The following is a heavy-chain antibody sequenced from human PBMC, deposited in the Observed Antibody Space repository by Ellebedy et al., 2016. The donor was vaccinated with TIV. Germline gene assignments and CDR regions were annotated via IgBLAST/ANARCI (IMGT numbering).Heavy chain of an antibody. CDR3: ARRGAAAGRPIDY. D-gene: IGHD6-13*01. CDR1: GGSISSSSYY. Sequence: SETLSLXXTVSGGSISSSSYYWGWIRQPPGKGLEWIGSIYYSGSTYYNPSLKSRVTISVDTSKNQFSLKLSSVTAADTAVYYCARRGAAAGRPIDYWGQGTLVTVSS. J-gene: IGHJ4*02. V-gene: IGHV4-39*07. CDR2: IYYSGST.